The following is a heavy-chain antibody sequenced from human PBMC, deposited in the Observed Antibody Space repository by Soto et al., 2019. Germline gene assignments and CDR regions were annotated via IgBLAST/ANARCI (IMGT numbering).Heavy chain of an antibody. D-gene: IGHD3-22*01. Sequence: EVQLVESGGGLVQPGGSLRLSCAASGFTFSSYSMNWVRQAPGKGLEWVSYISSSSRTIYYADSVKGRFTISRDNAKNSLYLQMNSLRDEDTAVYYCARDRYDSSGYYRDYDAFDIWGQGTMVTVSS. CDR1: GFTFSSYS. J-gene: IGHJ3*02. V-gene: IGHV3-48*02. CDR3: ARDRYDSSGYYRDYDAFDI. CDR2: ISSSSRTI.